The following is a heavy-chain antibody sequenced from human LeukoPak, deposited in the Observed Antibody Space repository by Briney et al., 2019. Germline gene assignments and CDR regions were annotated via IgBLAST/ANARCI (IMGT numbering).Heavy chain of an antibody. CDR1: GFTFSSYA. J-gene: IGHJ4*02. V-gene: IGHV3-30*04. CDR3: ARERNGHPFDY. D-gene: IGHD1-1*01. CDR2: ISYDGSNK. Sequence: PGGSLRLSCAASGFTFSSYAMHWVRQAPGQGLEWVAVISYDGSNKYYADSVKGRFTISRDNSKNTLYLQMNSLRAEDTAVYYCARERNGHPFDYWGQGTLVTVSS.